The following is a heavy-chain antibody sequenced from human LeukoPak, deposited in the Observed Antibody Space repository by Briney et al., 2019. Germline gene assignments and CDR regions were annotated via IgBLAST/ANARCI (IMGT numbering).Heavy chain of an antibody. J-gene: IGHJ4*02. CDR2: IYYTGST. V-gene: IGHV4-59*01. Sequence: SETLSLTCTVSGGSISTFYWSWIRQPPGKGLEWIGYIYYTGSTNHNSSLKSRVTISVDTSKNQFSLKLNSVTAADTAVYYCARGPYYSDSITYSFDYWGQGALVTVSS. CDR1: GGSISTFY. D-gene: IGHD3-22*01. CDR3: ARGPYYSDSITYSFDY.